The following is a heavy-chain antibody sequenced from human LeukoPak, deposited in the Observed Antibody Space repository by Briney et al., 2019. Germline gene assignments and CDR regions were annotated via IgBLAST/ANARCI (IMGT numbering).Heavy chain of an antibody. CDR1: GFTFSSYA. J-gene: IGHJ4*02. D-gene: IGHD3-22*01. V-gene: IGHV3-23*01. CDR2: ISGSGGST. CDR3: AKDAYYDSSGYYSS. Sequence: GGSLRLSCAASGFTFSSYAMSWVRQAPGKGLEWVSAISGSGGSTYYADSVKGRFTISRDNSKNTLYLQMNSLRAEDTAIYYCAKDAYYDSSGYYSSWGQGTLVTVSS.